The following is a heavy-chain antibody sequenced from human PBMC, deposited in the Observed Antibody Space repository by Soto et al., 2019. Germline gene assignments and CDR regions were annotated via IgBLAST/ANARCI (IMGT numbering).Heavy chain of an antibody. CDR2: IYSGGST. J-gene: IGHJ4*02. CDR3: ARNPSSSSWYFDVYFDY. CDR1: GFTVSSNY. Sequence: PGGSLRLSCAASGFTVSSNYMSWVRQAPGKGLEWVSVIYSGGSTYYADSVKGRFTISRDNSKNTLYLQMNSLRAEDTAVYYCARNPSSSSWYFDVYFDYWGQGTLVTVSS. D-gene: IGHD6-13*01. V-gene: IGHV3-53*01.